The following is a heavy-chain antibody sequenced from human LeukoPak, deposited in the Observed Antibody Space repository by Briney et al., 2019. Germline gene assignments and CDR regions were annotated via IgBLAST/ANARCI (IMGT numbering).Heavy chain of an antibody. CDR2: ISGSGGST. V-gene: IGHV3-23*01. Sequence: PGGSLRVSRVHSGFRFTSYAISWGGQAPGKGLEWVSGISGSGGSTYYTDSVKGRFTISRDNSNNTAYLQINSLRAEDTAVYFCARGGGSRVYAASDSWGQGTLVTVSS. J-gene: IGHJ4*02. CDR3: ARGGGSRVYAASDS. D-gene: IGHD2-8*01. CDR1: GFRFTSYA.